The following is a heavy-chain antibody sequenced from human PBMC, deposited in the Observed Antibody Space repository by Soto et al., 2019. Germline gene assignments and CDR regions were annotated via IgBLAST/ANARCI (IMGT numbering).Heavy chain of an antibody. D-gene: IGHD3-10*01. CDR2: FRTSGDGGTT. J-gene: IGHJ4*02. Sequence: PGGSLRLSCAASGFTFSSYSMSWVCQAPGKGLEWVSGFRTSGDGGTTYYADSVKGRFTISRDNSKNMLFLQMNSLRAEDTAIYYCAKKVNSGPGSQYFDYWGQGTLVTVSS. V-gene: IGHV3-23*01. CDR3: AKKVNSGPGSQYFDY. CDR1: GFTFSSYS.